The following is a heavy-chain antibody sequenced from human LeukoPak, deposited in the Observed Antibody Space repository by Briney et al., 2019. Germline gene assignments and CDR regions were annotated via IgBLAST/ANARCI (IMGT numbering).Heavy chain of an antibody. CDR2: ISTGHL. CDR3: ARVGYYDFWSGKNYMDV. V-gene: IGHV3-21*01. Sequence: GGSLRLSCAASGFSFSSYSMNWVRQAPGKGLEWVSSISTGHLSYADSVKGRFTISRDNAKNSLHLQMNSLRAEDTAVYYCARVGYYDFWSGKNYMDVWGKGTTVTVS. J-gene: IGHJ6*03. D-gene: IGHD3-3*01. CDR1: GFSFSSYS.